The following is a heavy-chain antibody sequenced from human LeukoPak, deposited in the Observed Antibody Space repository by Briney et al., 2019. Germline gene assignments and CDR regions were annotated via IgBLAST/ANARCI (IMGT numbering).Heavy chain of an antibody. Sequence: GGSLRLSCTVSGFTLSSYEMSWIRQAPGKGLEWVSSIDYSGGSSYYADSVKGRFTISRDNSKNTLYLQMNSLRAEDTAVYYCAKLLYYYDSSQPYWGQGTLVTVSS. D-gene: IGHD3-22*01. CDR1: GFTLSSYE. J-gene: IGHJ4*02. CDR3: AKLLYYYDSSQPY. CDR2: IDYSGGSS. V-gene: IGHV3-23*01.